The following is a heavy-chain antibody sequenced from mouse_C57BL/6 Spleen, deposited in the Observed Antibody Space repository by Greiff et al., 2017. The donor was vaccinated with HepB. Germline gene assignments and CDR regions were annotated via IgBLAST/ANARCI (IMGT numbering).Heavy chain of an antibody. CDR1: GYTFTSYG. D-gene: IGHD2-5*01. V-gene: IGHV1-81*01. CDR3: ARGDSNYFFDY. J-gene: IGHJ2*01. Sequence: VQVVESGAELARPGASVKLSCKASGYTFTSYGISWVKQRTGQGLEWIGEIYPRSGNTYYNEKFKGKATLTADKSSSTAYMELRSLTSEDSAVYFCARGDSNYFFDYWGQGTTLTVSS. CDR2: IYPRSGNT.